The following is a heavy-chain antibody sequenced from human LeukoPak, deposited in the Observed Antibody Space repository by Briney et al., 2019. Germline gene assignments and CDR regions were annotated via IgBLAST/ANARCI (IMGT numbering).Heavy chain of an antibody. D-gene: IGHD1-1*01. V-gene: IGHV3-20*04. J-gene: IGHJ1*01. Sequence: GGSLRLSCAASGFTFDDYGMTGVRQVPGKGLEWIAEINWIGDTTRYGDSVKGRFTISRDNAKNSLDLQINSLRVEDTAFYYCATNPPGRTYLQDWGQGTLVTVSS. CDR1: GFTFDDYG. CDR3: ATNPPGRTYLQD. CDR2: INWIGDTT.